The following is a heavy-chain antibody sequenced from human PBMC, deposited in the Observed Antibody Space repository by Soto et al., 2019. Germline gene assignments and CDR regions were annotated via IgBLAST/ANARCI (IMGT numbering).Heavy chain of an antibody. Sequence: SETLCLTCAVYGGSFSGYYWSWIRQPPGKGLEWIGEINHSGSTNYNPSLKSRVTISVDTSKNQFSLKLSSVTAADTAVYYCARGVSYYYGMYAWGQGTTVTVSS. V-gene: IGHV4-34*01. J-gene: IGHJ6*02. CDR1: GGSFSGYY. CDR3: ARGVSYYYGMYA. CDR2: INHSGST.